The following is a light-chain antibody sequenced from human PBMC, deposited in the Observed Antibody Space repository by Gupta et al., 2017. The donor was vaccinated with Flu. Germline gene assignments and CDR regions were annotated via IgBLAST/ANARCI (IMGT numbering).Light chain of an antibody. J-gene: IGLJ1*01. V-gene: IGLV2-14*01. CDR3: SSDTSSSTYV. CDR2: EVS. CDR1: SSAVGGSNY. Sequence: SALTQPASVSGSPAQSITISCTGTSSAVGGSNYVSWYHQHPGEAPKLMIYEVSNRPAGVSPRFFGSKTGNTASLTISGRQEEVEADYYCSSDTSSSTYVFGTGTKVTVL.